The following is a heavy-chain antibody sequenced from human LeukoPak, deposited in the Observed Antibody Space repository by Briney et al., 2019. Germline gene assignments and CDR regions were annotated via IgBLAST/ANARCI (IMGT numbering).Heavy chain of an antibody. Sequence: PSETLSLTCAVYGGSFSGYYWSWIRQPPGKGLEWIGEINHSGSTNYNPSLKSRVTMSVDTSKNQFSLKLSSVTAADTAVYYCARGFNIHGSGTGVHLFDPWGQGTLVTVSS. J-gene: IGHJ5*02. D-gene: IGHD3-10*01. V-gene: IGHV4-34*01. CDR3: ARGFNIHGSGTGVHLFDP. CDR2: INHSGST. CDR1: GGSFSGYY.